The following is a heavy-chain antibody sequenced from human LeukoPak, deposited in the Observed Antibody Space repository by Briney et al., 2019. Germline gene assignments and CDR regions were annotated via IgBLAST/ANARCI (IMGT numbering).Heavy chain of an antibody. CDR2: IYYSGST. J-gene: IGHJ5*02. V-gene: IGHV4-59*12. Sequence: SETLSLTCTVSGVSISSYYWSWIRQPPGKGLEWIGYIYYSGSTNYNPSLKSRVTISVDTSKNQFSLKLSSVTAADTAVYYCARGSGWYGDWFDPWGQGTLVTVSS. D-gene: IGHD6-19*01. CDR1: GVSISSYY. CDR3: ARGSGWYGDWFDP.